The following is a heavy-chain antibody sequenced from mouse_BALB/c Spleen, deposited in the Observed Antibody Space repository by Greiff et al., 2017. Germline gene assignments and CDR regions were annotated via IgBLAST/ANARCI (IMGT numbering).Heavy chain of an antibody. CDR3: TRDGNPSSWFAY. CDR1: GFTFSSYT. Sequence: EVQLVESGGGLVKPGGSLKLSCAASGFTFSSYTMSWVRQTPEKRLEWVATISSGGSYTYYPDSVKGRFTISRDNAKNTLYLQMSSLKSEDTAMYYCTRDGNPSSWFAYWGQGTLVTVSA. CDR2: ISSGGSYT. V-gene: IGHV5-6-4*01. J-gene: IGHJ3*01. D-gene: IGHD2-1*01.